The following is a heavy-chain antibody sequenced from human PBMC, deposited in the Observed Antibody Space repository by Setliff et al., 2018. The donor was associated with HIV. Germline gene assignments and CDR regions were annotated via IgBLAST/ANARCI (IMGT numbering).Heavy chain of an antibody. CDR3: ARLSCTDGNCFPYNWFDP. CDR1: GYSVRNYD. Sequence: GASVKVSCKASGYSVRNYDLNWVRQAPGQGLEWMGWISSDNGNTIYAQKFQGRVAMTIDTSTSTAHMELRSLTSDDTAVYYCARLSCTDGNCFPYNWFDPWGQGTLVTVSS. V-gene: IGHV1-18*01. J-gene: IGHJ5*02. D-gene: IGHD2-15*01. CDR2: ISSDNGNT.